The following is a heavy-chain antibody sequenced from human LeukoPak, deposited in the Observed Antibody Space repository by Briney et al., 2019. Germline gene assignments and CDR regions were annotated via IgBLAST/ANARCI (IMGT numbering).Heavy chain of an antibody. D-gene: IGHD5-12*01. CDR1: GYTFVDYY. J-gene: IGHJ4*02. CDR3: ARDHRLGYTGSDMPAD. Sequence: ASVKVSCKASGYTFVDYYIYWVRQAPGQGLEWMAWLNPRGGATKYAQKVQARVTLTRDTSISAAYMELSRLTSDDTAVYYCARDHRLGYTGSDMPADWGQGTLVIVSS. V-gene: IGHV1-2*02. CDR2: LNPRGGAT.